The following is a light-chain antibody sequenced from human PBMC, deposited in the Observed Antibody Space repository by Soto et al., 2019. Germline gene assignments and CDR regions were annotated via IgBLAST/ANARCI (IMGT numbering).Light chain of an antibody. Sequence: QSALTQPASVSGSPGQTVTISCTGTSSDVGGYNYVSWYQQHPGKAPKLMIYDDSNRPSGVSNRFSGSKSGTTASLTISGLQAEDEDDYYCSSYTSSSTLVFGGGTQLTVL. V-gene: IGLV2-14*01. CDR1: SSDVGGYNY. CDR2: DDS. CDR3: SSYTSSSTLV. J-gene: IGLJ2*01.